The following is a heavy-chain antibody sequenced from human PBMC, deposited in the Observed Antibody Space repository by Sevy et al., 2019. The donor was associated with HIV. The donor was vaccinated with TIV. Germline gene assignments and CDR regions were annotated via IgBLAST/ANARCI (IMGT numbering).Heavy chain of an antibody. V-gene: IGHV3-21*01. J-gene: IGHJ4*02. D-gene: IGHD4-4*01. CDR3: AKEGRDDYNPYFDS. CDR2: ISRRSDYT. Sequence: PGGSLRLSCAASGFTFSAYNMNWVRQAPGKGLEWISSISRRSDYTKYADSVRGRFTSSRDNAKNLLYLQMNNLRPEDTGFYYCAKEGRDDYNPYFDSWGQGILVTVSS. CDR1: GFTFSAYN.